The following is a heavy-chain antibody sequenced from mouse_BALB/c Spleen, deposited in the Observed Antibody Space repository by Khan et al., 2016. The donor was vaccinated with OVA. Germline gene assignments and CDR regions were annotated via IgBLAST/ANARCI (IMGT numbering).Heavy chain of an antibody. J-gene: IGHJ3*01. CDR1: GYSITTDYA. D-gene: IGHD4-1*01. CDR2: ISYRGST. Sequence: EVQLQESGPGLVKPSQSLSLTCTVTGYSITTDYAWNWIRQFPGNKLEWMGYISYRGSTSYNPSLKSRISITRDTSKKQFFLQLNSVTTEYTATFYCARLGPGFSYWGQGTLVTVSA. CDR3: ARLGPGFSY. V-gene: IGHV3-2*02.